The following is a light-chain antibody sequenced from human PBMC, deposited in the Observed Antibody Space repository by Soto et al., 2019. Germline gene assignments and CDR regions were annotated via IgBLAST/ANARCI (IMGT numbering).Light chain of an antibody. J-gene: IGKJ4*01. CDR3: QQHFNYPPIT. CDR1: QDISNF. V-gene: IGKV1-8*01. CDR2: AAS. Sequence: AIRLTQSPTSFSASTGDRVTITCRASQDISNFLAWYQQKPGKAPKLLIYAASILQSGVPSRFSGSGSGSEYTLTISDLQSEDFATDYCQQHFNYPPITFGGGTKVDI.